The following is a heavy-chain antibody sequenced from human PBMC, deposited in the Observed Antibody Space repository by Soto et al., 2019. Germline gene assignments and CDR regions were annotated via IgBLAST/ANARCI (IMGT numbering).Heavy chain of an antibody. J-gene: IGHJ3*02. CDR1: GLNFISYA. V-gene: IGHV3-23*01. Sequence: GGSHRHSSTSSGLNFISYAMSWVRQATGKGLEWVSAISGSGGSTYYADSVKGRFTISRDNSKNTLYLQMNSLRAEDTAVYYCAKDDSSGWYSVGAFDIWGQGTMVTVSS. CDR2: ISGSGGST. D-gene: IGHD6-19*01. CDR3: AKDDSSGWYSVGAFDI.